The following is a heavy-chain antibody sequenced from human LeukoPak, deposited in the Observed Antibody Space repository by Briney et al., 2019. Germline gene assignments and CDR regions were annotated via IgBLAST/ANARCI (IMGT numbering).Heavy chain of an antibody. CDR3: ATPAGNWNDNFDY. V-gene: IGHV1-24*01. Sequence: GASVNVSCKVSGYTLTELSMHWVRQAPGKGLEWMGGFDPEDGETIYAQKFQGRVTMTEDTSTDTAYMELSSLRSEDTAVYYCATPAGNWNDNFDYWGQGTLVTVSS. D-gene: IGHD1-1*01. J-gene: IGHJ4*02. CDR2: FDPEDGET. CDR1: GYTLTELS.